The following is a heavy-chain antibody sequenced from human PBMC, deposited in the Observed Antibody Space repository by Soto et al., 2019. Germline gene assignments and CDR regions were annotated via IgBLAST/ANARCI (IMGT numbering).Heavy chain of an antibody. V-gene: IGHV4-31*03. Sequence: QVQLQESGPVLVKPSQTLSLTCTVSGGSISSDGYYWTWIRQHPGKGLEWIGYIYYSGSTYYNPSLKSRITISVDTSKNQFSLKLSSVTAADTAVYYCASGYSYATGLDPWGQGTLVTVSS. D-gene: IGHD5-18*01. CDR1: GGSISSDGYY. J-gene: IGHJ5*02. CDR3: ASGYSYATGLDP. CDR2: IYYSGST.